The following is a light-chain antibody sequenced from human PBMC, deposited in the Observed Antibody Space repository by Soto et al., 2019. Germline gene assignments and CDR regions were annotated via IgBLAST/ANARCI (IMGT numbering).Light chain of an antibody. J-gene: IGKJ5*01. CDR1: QSVSSY. CDR2: DAS. Sequence: EIVLTQSPATLSLSPGERATLSCRASQSVSSYLAWYQQKPGQAPRLLIYDASNRATGIPARFSGSGSGTEFALTINSLEPEAFAVYFCQQRSNWPPRVTFGQGTRLEIK. V-gene: IGKV3-11*01. CDR3: QQRSNWPPRVT.